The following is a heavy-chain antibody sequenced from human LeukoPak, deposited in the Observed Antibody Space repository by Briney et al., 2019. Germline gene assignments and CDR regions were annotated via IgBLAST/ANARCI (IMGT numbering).Heavy chain of an antibody. V-gene: IGHV4-61*02. CDR2: VFTSGST. CDR3: ARGPRGYSYGPFDY. CDR1: GGSISSGSYY. J-gene: IGHJ4*02. Sequence: SQTLSLTCIVSGGSISSGSYYWSWIRQPAGKGLEWIGRVFTSGSTDYNPSFKSRVTISVDTSKKQFSLKLSSVTAADTAVYYCARGPRGYSYGPFDYWGQGTLVTVSS. D-gene: IGHD5-18*01.